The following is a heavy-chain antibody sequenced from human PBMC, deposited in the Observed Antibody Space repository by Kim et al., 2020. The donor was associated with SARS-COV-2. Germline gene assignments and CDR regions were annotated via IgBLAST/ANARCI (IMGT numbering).Heavy chain of an antibody. V-gene: IGHV3-74*01. CDR2: MNTDGSST. J-gene: IGHJ6*02. CDR1: GFTFSNYW. Sequence: GGSLRLSCAASGFTFSNYWMPWVRQTPGKGLEWVSRMNTDGSSTNYADSVKGRFTISTDNAKNTLYLQMNSLRAEDTAVYFCVRERPDRWSYSGLDVCG. D-gene: IGHD2-15*01. CDR3: VRERPDRWSYSGLDV.